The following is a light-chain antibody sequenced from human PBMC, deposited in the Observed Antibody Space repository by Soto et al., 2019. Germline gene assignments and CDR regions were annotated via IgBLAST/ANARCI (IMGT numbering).Light chain of an antibody. J-gene: IGKJ2*01. CDR3: QQYHTYPYT. CDR1: QHISNY. Sequence: DIQMTQSPSSLSASVGGRVTITCRASQHISNYLAWYQQKPGKVPKLLIYAASTLQSGVPSRFSGGASGTDFTLTISSLQPDDFATYHCQQYHTYPYTFGQGTKLEIK. CDR2: AAS. V-gene: IGKV1-27*01.